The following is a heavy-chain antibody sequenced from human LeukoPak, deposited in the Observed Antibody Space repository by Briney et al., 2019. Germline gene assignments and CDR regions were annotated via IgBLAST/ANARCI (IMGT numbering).Heavy chain of an antibody. CDR3: ASDEKPYGDYGSVY. D-gene: IGHD4-17*01. CDR2: IKQDGSEK. V-gene: IGHV3-7*01. J-gene: IGHJ4*02. Sequence: GGSLRLSCAASGFTFSSYWMSWVRQAPGKGLEWVANIKQDGSEKYYVDSVKGRFTISRDNTKNSLYLQMKSLRAEDTAVYYCASDEKPYGDYGSVYWGQGTLVTVPS. CDR1: GFTFSSYW.